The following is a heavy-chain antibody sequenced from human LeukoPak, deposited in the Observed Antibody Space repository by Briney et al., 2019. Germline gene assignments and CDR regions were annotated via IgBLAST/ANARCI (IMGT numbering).Heavy chain of an antibody. D-gene: IGHD5-12*01. Sequence: PGGSLRLSCAVSGFTFSSNSMSWVRQAPGKGLEWVSFIYSDNTHYSYSVKGRFTISKDNSKNTLYLQMNSLRAEDTAVYYCAKDSSKIRTFIVATKGYFDYWGQGILVIVSS. J-gene: IGHJ4*02. V-gene: IGHV3-66*03. CDR1: GFTFSSNS. CDR3: AKDSSKIRTFIVATKGYFDY. CDR2: IYSDNT.